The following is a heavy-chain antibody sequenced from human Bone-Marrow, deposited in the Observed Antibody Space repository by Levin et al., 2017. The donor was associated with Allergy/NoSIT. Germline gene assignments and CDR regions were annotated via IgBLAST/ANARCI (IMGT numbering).Heavy chain of an antibody. Sequence: GESLKISCAASGFTFSSYAMSWVRQAPGKGLEWVSAISGSGGSTYYADSVKGRFTISRDNSKNTLYLQMNSLRAEDTAVYYCAKRAYCSSTSCYNKAYYYYYGMDVWGQRTTVTVSS. CDR2: ISGSGGST. CDR1: GFTFSSYA. J-gene: IGHJ6*02. D-gene: IGHD2-2*01. V-gene: IGHV3-23*01. CDR3: AKRAYCSSTSCYNKAYYYYYGMDV.